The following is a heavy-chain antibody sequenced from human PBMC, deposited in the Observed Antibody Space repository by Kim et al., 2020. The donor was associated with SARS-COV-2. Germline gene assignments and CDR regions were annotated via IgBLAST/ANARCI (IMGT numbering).Heavy chain of an antibody. V-gene: IGHV4-39*01. CDR3: ARRSFGGTTFDY. CDR1: GGSISSSSYY. CDR2: IYYSGST. D-gene: IGHD1-1*01. Sequence: SETLSLTCTVSGGSISSSSYYWGWIRQPPGKGLEWIGSIYYSGSTYYNPSLKSRVTISVDTSKNQFSLKLSSVTAADTAVYYCARRSFGGTTFDYWGQGTLVTVSS. J-gene: IGHJ4*02.